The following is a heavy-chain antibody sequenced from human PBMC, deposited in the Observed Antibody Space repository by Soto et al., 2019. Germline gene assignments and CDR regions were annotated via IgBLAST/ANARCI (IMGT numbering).Heavy chain of an antibody. J-gene: IGHJ6*02. CDR1: GYTFTNYA. Sequence: ASVKVSCKASGYTFTNYAIHWVRQAPGQRLEWMGWINGGNGDTKYSQKFQGRVTITRDTSASTAYMELSSLRSEDTAVYYCARDLDTAMARVPLNYYYGMDVWGQGTTVTVSS. V-gene: IGHV1-3*01. CDR3: ARDLDTAMARVPLNYYYGMDV. CDR2: INGGNGDT. D-gene: IGHD5-18*01.